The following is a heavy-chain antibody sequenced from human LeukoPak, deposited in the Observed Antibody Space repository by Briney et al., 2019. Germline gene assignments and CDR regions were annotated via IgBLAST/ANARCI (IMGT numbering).Heavy chain of an antibody. Sequence: SETLSLTCAVYGGSFSDYYRSWIRQPPGKGLEWIGEIDHGGSTNYNPSLKSRVTISVHTSKKQFSLKLTSVTAADTAVYYCARRGLYDYVWGSRSYYFDYWGQGTLVTVSS. CDR3: ARRGLYDYVWGSRSYYFDY. CDR2: IDHGGST. CDR1: GGSFSDYY. V-gene: IGHV4-34*01. J-gene: IGHJ4*02. D-gene: IGHD3-16*01.